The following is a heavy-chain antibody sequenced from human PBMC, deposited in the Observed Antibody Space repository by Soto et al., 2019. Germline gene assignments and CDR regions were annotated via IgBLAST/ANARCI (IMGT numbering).Heavy chain of an antibody. D-gene: IGHD3-10*01. V-gene: IGHV3-9*01. CDR1: GFTFADYA. CDR3: AKDIQLLYYGSGTYLDY. J-gene: IGHJ4*02. Sequence: VQLVESGGNLIQPGRSLRLSCAASGFTFADYAMHWVRQAPGKGLEWVSGISWNSDSIDYADSVKGRFTISRDNAKNSLYLQMNSLRAEDTALYYCAKDIQLLYYGSGTYLDYWGQGTLVTVSA. CDR2: ISWNSDSI.